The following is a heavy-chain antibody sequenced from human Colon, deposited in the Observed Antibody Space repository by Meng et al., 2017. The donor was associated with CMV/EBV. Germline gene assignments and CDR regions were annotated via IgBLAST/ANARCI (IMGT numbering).Heavy chain of an antibody. CDR3: ARELARGGY. Sequence: QVQRVQSGAEVKKPGASGKVSCKTFGYTFTNFGISWVRQAPGQGLEWMAYISPYNGDTNYAQRFQGRVALTTDTSTSTVCMELGSLTSDDTAMYYCARELARGGYWGQGTLVTVSS. J-gene: IGHJ4*02. CDR1: GYTFTNFG. CDR2: ISPYNGDT. V-gene: IGHV1-18*01.